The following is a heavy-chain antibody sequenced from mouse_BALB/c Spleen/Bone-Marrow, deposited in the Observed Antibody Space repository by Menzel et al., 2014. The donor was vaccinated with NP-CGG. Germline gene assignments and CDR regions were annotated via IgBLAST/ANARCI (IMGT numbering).Heavy chain of an antibody. D-gene: IGHD4-1*01. Sequence: EVQGVESGGGLVQPGGSRKLSCAASGFTFSSFGMHWVRQAPEKGLEWVAYISSGSSTISYADTLKGRFTVSRDNPKNTLFLQMTSLRSEDTAMYYCTRGGNWDDFDYWGQGTTLTVSS. CDR2: ISSGSSTI. CDR1: GFTFSSFG. J-gene: IGHJ2*01. V-gene: IGHV5-17*02. CDR3: TRGGNWDDFDY.